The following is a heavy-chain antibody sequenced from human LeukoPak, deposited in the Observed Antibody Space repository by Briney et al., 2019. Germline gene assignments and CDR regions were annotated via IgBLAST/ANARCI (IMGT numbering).Heavy chain of an antibody. V-gene: IGHV4-39*01. Sequence: SETLSLTCTVSGGSISSSSYYWGWIRQPPGKGLERIGSIYYSGSTYYNPSLKSRVTISVDTSKSQFSLKLSSVTAADTAVYYCARWDSSSWFFDYWGQGTLVTVSS. D-gene: IGHD6-13*01. CDR2: IYYSGST. J-gene: IGHJ4*02. CDR1: GGSISSSSYY. CDR3: ARWDSSSWFFDY.